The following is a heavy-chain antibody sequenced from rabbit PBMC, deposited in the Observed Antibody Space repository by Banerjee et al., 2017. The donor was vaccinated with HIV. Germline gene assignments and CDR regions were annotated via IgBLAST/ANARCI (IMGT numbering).Heavy chain of an antibody. CDR2: IYAGSSGTT. J-gene: IGHJ4*01. V-gene: IGHV1S45*01. CDR1: GFTLSSSDY. D-gene: IGHD2-1*01. Sequence: QEQLVESGGGLVQPEGSLTLTCKASGFTLSSSDYMCWVRQAPGKGLEWIACIYAGSSGTTYYASWAKGRFTISKPSSTTVTLQMTSLTAADTATYFCARGYDGWIYGDGRIDYFNLWGQGTLVTVS. CDR3: ARGYDGWIYGDGRIDYFNL.